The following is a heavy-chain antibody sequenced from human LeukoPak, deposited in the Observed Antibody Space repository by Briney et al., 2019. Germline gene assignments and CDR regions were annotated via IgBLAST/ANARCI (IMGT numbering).Heavy chain of an antibody. CDR1: GYIFTDYY. D-gene: IGHD2-2*01. V-gene: IGHV1-2*07. CDR3: ARANFLYCSSSTCLFDY. CDR2: INPNSGGT. J-gene: IGHJ4*02. Sequence: ASVKVSCKASGYIFTDYYIHWVRQAPGQGLEWMGWINPNSGGTNYAHKFHGNVTMTRDTSISTAHMEVSRLRSDDTAVYYCARANFLYCSSSTCLFDYWGQGTLVTVSS.